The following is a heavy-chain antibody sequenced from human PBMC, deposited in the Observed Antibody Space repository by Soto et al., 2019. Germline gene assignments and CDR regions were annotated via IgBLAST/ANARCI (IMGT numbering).Heavy chain of an antibody. CDR1: GDPINSGGYF. V-gene: IGHV4-31*01. CDR2: IFYNGSP. J-gene: IGHJ2*01. Sequence: QVQLQESGPGLVKPSQTLSLTCSVSGDPINSGGYFWSWIRQLPGKGLEWIGNIFYNGSPYYNPSLESPVTISLYMSKSQFSLNLSSLTAADMAVYFCARDRYFDLWGRGTLVNVAS. CDR3: ARDRYFDL.